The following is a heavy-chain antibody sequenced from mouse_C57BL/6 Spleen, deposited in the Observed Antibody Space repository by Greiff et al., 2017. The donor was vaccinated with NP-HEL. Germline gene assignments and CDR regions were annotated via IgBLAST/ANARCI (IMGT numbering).Heavy chain of an antibody. CDR2: IRLKSDNYAT. CDR1: GFTFSNYW. J-gene: IGHJ3*01. D-gene: IGHD1-2*01. CDR3: TLLRQFAY. Sequence: EVQLVESGGGLVQPGGSMKLSCVASGFTFSNYWMNWVRQSPEKGLEWVAQIRLKSDNYATHYAESVKGRFTISRDDSKSSVYLQMNNLRAEDTGIYYCTLLRQFAYWGQGTLVTVSA. V-gene: IGHV6-3*01.